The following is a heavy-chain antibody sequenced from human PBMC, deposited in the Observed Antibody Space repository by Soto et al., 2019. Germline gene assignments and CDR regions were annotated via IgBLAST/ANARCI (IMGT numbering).Heavy chain of an antibody. D-gene: IGHD2-15*01. J-gene: IGHJ6*02. CDR3: ARVGYCSGGSCYSGGYYGMEV. CDR2: IIPIFGTA. CDR1: VCTLRGYP. V-gene: IGHV1-69*13. Sequence: VNVTCKPSVCTLRGYPISLVRQAPGQGLEWMGGIIPIFGTANYAQKFQGRVTITSDESTSTAYMELSSLRSEDTAVYYCARVGYCSGGSCYSGGYYGMEVRGQGTTGTVSS.